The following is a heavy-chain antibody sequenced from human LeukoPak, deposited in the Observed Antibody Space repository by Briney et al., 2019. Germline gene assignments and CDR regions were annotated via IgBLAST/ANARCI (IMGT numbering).Heavy chain of an antibody. Sequence: GASVKVSCKASGYTFTGYYMHWVRQAPGQGLEWMGWINPNSGGTNYAQKFQGRVTMTRDTSISTAYMELSRLRSDDTAVYYCARGGGSNFCSTSCEERAAFDIWGQGTMVTVSS. J-gene: IGHJ3*02. CDR3: ARGGGSNFCSTSCEERAAFDI. CDR2: INPNSGGT. V-gene: IGHV1-2*02. CDR1: GYTFTGYY. D-gene: IGHD2-2*01.